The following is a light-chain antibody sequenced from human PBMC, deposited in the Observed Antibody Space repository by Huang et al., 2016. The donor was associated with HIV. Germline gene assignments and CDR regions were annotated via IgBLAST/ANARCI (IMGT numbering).Light chain of an antibody. J-gene: IGKJ4*01. V-gene: IGKV1-33*01. CDR1: QDISKY. CDR2: DAS. CDR3: QQYSHLPPT. Sequence: DIQMTQSPSSLSASVGDRVTFPCQASQDISKYLNWYQQKPGKAPKRLLYDASNLEKGVPARFSGSGSETYFTFTISSLQPEDIATYYCQQYSHLPPTFGGGTKVEIK.